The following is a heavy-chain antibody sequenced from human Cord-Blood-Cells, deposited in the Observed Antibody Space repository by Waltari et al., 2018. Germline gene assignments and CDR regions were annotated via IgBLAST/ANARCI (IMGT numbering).Heavy chain of an antibody. CDR3: ARAPLAWYFDL. J-gene: IGHJ2*01. CDR1: GGSFSGYY. CDR2: LNHSGST. V-gene: IGHV4-34*01. Sequence: QVQLQQWGAGLLKPSETLSLTCAVYGGSFSGYYWSWIRQPPGEGLEWIRELNHSGSTNYNPYVKSRVTISVDTSKNQFSLKLSSVTAADTAVYYCARAPLAWYFDLWGRGTLVTVSS.